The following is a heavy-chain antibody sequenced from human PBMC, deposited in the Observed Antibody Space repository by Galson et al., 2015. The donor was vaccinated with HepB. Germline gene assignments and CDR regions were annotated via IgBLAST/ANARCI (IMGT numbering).Heavy chain of an antibody. V-gene: IGHV3-33*01. J-gene: IGHJ4*02. Sequence: SLRLSCAASGFTFSSYGMHWVRQAPGKGLEWVAVIWYDGSNTYYADSVKGRFTIARDNSKNTLYLQMTSMRAEDTAVYYCARDELHLGELSENYFDYWGQGTLVTVSS. CDR2: IWYDGSNT. CDR1: GFTFSSYG. D-gene: IGHD3-16*02. CDR3: ARDELHLGELSENYFDY.